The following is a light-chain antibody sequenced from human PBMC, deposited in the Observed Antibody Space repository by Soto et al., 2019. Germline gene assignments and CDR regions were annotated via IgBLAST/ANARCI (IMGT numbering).Light chain of an antibody. J-gene: IGLJ2*01. CDR2: DTS. V-gene: IGLV7-46*01. CDR3: LLSYSGARL. Sequence: QPVVTQEPSLTVSPGGTVTLTCGSSTGAVTSGHFPYWFQQRPGQAPRTLIYDTSNKHSWTPARFSGSLLGGKAALTLSGAQPEDEADYYCLLSYSGARLFGGGTKVTVL. CDR1: TGAVTSGHF.